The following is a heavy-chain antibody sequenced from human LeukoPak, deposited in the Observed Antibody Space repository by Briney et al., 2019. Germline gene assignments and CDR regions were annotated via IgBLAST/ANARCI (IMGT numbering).Heavy chain of an antibody. CDR2: ISDRTTMI. CDR1: GFSFSSYS. J-gene: IGHJ4*02. D-gene: IGHD1-1*01. Sequence: PGGSLRLSCEASGFSFSSYSMNWVRLAPGKGLEWVSYISDRTTMIYYADSVKGRFTISRDNAKNSLYLQMNSLRAEDTALYYCAKETHWNVGYYFDYWGQGTLVTVSS. CDR3: AKETHWNVGYYFDY. V-gene: IGHV3-48*04.